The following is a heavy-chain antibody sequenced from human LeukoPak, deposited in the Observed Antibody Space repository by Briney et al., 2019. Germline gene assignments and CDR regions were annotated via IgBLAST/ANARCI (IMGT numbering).Heavy chain of an antibody. J-gene: IGHJ5*02. Sequence: ASVKVSCKASGYTFTSYYMHWVRQAPGQGLEWMGIINPSGGSTSYAQKFQGRVTMTRDMSTSTVYMELSSLRSEDTAVYYCARQGHSSSSYNWFDPWGQGTLATVSS. CDR1: GYTFTSYY. D-gene: IGHD6-6*01. CDR3: ARQGHSSSSYNWFDP. V-gene: IGHV1-46*01. CDR2: INPSGGST.